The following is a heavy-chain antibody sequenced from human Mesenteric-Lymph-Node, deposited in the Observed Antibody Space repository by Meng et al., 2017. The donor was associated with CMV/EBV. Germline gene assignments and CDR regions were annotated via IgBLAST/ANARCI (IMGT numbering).Heavy chain of an antibody. Sequence: ESLKISCTASGFTLRSYSLNWVRRAPGKGLEWLSSITSSSSYIFYADSVKGRFTISRDNAKNSLYLQMNGLRAEDTAVYYCARDSGQAVIDYYGMDVWGQGTTVTVSS. CDR1: GFTLRSYS. V-gene: IGHV3-21*01. CDR2: ITSSSSYI. J-gene: IGHJ6*02. CDR3: ARDSGQAVIDYYGMDV.